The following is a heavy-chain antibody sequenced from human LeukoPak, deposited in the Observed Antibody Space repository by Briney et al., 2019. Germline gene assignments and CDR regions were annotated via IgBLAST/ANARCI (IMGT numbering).Heavy chain of an antibody. V-gene: IGHV1-24*01. CDR1: GYTLTELS. D-gene: IGHD1-26*01. Sequence: GASVKVSCKVSGYTLTELSMHWVRQAPGKGLEWMGGFDPEDGETIYAQKFQGRVTMTEDISTDTACMELSSLRSEDTAVYYCATTQWEPPRDAFDIWGQGTMVTVSS. CDR3: ATTQWEPPRDAFDI. J-gene: IGHJ3*02. CDR2: FDPEDGET.